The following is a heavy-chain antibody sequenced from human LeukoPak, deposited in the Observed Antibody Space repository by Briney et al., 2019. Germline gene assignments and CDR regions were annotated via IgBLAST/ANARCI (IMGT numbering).Heavy chain of an antibody. CDR3: ARGIAAAGTRFGY. CDR2: INHSGST. J-gene: IGHJ4*02. V-gene: IGHV4-34*01. Sequence: SETLSLTCTVSGGSISSYYWSWIRQPPGKGLEWIGEINHSGSTNYNPSLKSRVTISVDTSKNQFSLKLSSVTAADTAAYYCARGIAAAGTRFGYWGQGTLVTVSS. CDR1: GGSISSYY. D-gene: IGHD6-13*01.